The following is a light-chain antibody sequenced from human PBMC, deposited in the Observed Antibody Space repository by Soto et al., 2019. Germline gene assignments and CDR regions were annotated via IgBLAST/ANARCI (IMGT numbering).Light chain of an antibody. CDR2: AAS. Sequence: AIRMTQSPSSFSASTGDRVTITCRASQGISRYLAWYQQKPGKAPKLLIYAASTLQSGVPSRFSGSGSGTEFTLTISCLQSEDFATYYCQQYYSDPLTFGPGTKVDIK. CDR1: QGISRY. J-gene: IGKJ3*01. V-gene: IGKV1-8*01. CDR3: QQYYSDPLT.